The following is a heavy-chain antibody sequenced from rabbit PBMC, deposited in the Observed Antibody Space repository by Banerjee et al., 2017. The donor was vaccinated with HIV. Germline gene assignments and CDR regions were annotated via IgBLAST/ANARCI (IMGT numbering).Heavy chain of an antibody. CDR3: ARSYGDSGYSSYYL. CDR2: INTSSGNI. V-gene: IGHV1S45*01. CDR1: GFSFSNKYV. J-gene: IGHJ4*01. Sequence: QEQLEESGGDLVKPEGSLTLTCTASGFSFSNKYVMCWVRQAPGKGLEWIACINTSSGNIVYATWAKGRFTISKTSWTTVTLQMTSLTAADTATYFCARSYGDSGYSSYYLWGPGTLVTVS. D-gene: IGHD1-1*01.